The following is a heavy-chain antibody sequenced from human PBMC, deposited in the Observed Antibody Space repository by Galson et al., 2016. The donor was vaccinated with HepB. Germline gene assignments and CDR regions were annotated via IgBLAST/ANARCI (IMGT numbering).Heavy chain of an antibody. CDR3: AKDEDGIGYNPFDS. CDR2: ISDTGDSS. D-gene: IGHD3-22*01. Sequence: SLRLSCAASGFTFGSYGMTWVRQAPGKGLAWVSAISDTGDSSHYADSVKGRFTISRDNSKNALYLQMNGLRAEDTAVYYCAKDEDGIGYNPFDSWGQGALVTVSS. V-gene: IGHV3-23*01. J-gene: IGHJ4*02. CDR1: GFTFGSYG.